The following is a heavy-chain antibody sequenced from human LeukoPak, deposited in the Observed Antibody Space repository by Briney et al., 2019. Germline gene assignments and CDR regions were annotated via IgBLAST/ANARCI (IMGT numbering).Heavy chain of an antibody. J-gene: IGHJ4*02. CDR2: LYPGGDRA. CDR3: ASEVPRTSRFDH. V-gene: IGHV1-46*01. D-gene: IGHD2-8*01. Sequence: ASVKVSCKASGLTLTTIYMHWVRQAPGQGLGWMAVLYPGGDRAIYAQRFQGRLTLTRDTSTNTVYMEVSSLASEDTAVYYCASEVPRTSRFDHWGQGTLVTVSS. CDR1: GLTLTTIY.